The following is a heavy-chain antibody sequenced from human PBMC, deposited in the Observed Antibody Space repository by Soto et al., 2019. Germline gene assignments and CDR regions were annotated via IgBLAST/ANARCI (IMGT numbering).Heavy chain of an antibody. CDR1: GFTFSAAA. CDR2: IRSKTNNYVT. CDR3: TASPY. V-gene: IGHV3-73*01. J-gene: IGHJ4*02. Sequence: LRLSCVGSGFTFSAAAIHWVRQAPGQGLEWIGRIRSKTNNYVTAYSASVEGRFTLSRDDSRNTTYLEMQSLRVEDTAVYFCTASPYWGQGTLVTVSS.